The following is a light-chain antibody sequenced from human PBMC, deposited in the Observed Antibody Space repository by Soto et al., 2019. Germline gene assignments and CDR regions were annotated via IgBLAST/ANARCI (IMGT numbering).Light chain of an antibody. Sequence: DIQMTQSPSTLSASVGDRVTITCRASQSISSWLAWYQQKPGKAPKLLIYDASSLESGVPSRFGGSGSGTEFTLTISSLQPDDFATYYCQQYNSYPWTFGQGTKV. V-gene: IGKV1-5*01. CDR3: QQYNSYPWT. J-gene: IGKJ1*01. CDR2: DAS. CDR1: QSISSW.